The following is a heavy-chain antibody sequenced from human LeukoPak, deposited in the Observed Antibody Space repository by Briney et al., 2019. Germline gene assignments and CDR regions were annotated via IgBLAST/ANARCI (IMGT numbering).Heavy chain of an antibody. Sequence: GGSLRLSCAASGFTFSSYEMNWVRQAPGKGLEWVSYISSSGSTIYYADSVKGRFTISRDNSKNTLYLQMNSLRAEDTAVYYCAKSNLGVVVPAAADCWGQGTLVTVSS. J-gene: IGHJ4*02. CDR1: GFTFSSYE. CDR2: ISSSGSTI. D-gene: IGHD2-2*01. CDR3: AKSNLGVVVPAAADC. V-gene: IGHV3-48*03.